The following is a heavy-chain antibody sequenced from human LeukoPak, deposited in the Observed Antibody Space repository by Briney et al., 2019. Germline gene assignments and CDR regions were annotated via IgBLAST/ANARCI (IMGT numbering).Heavy chain of an antibody. CDR2: VKGDGRTT. Sequence: GGSLRLSCAASGVTFSDFWMHWVRQPPGKGLVWVALVKGDGRTTIYADSVKGRFTISRDNAKNTLYLQMNSLRADDSGVYYCATGHSYGYDYWGQGVLVTVSS. D-gene: IGHD5-18*01. V-gene: IGHV3-74*01. CDR1: GVTFSDFW. J-gene: IGHJ4*02. CDR3: ATGHSYGYDY.